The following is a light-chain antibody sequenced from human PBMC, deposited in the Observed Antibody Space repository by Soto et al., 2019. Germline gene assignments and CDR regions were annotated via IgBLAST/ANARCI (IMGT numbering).Light chain of an antibody. J-gene: IGLJ2*01. V-gene: IGLV2-14*01. CDR2: DVT. CDR3: SSYTTSSRV. CDR1: SSDVGRYNY. Sequence: QSALTQPASVSGSPGQSITISCTGTSSDVGRYNYVSWYQQHPGKAPKLMIYDVTNRPSGVSDRFSGSKSDNTASLTISRLQAEDEADYYCSSYTTSSRVFGGGTKLTVL.